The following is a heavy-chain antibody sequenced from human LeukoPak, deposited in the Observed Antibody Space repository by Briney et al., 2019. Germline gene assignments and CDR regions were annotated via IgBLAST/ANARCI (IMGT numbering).Heavy chain of an antibody. J-gene: IGHJ3*02. Sequence: GGSLRLSCAASGFTFSDYYMSWIRQAPGKGLEWVSYISSSGSTIYYADSVKGRFTISRDNAKNSLYLQMNSLRAEDTAVYYCARAGYDSSDPEAFDIWGQGTMVTVSS. CDR3: ARAGYDSSDPEAFDI. CDR2: ISSSGSTI. CDR1: GFTFSDYY. V-gene: IGHV3-11*01. D-gene: IGHD3-22*01.